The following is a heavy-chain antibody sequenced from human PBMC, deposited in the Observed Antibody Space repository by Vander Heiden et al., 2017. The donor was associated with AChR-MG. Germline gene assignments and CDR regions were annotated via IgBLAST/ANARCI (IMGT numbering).Heavy chain of an antibody. J-gene: IGHJ6*02. CDR3: ARVAGGRWGYGMDV. D-gene: IGHD3-16*01. Sequence: EVQLVESGGGLVQPGGSLRLSCAASGFTFSSYDMHWVRQATGKGLEWVSAIGTAGDTYYPGSVKGRFTISRENAKNSLYLQMNSLRAGDTAVYYCARVAGGRWGYGMDVWGQGTTVTVSS. CDR2: IGTAGDT. V-gene: IGHV3-13*01. CDR1: GFTFSSYD.